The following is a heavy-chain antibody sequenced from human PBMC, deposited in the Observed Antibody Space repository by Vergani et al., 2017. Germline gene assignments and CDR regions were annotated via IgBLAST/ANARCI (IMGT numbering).Heavy chain of an antibody. J-gene: IGHJ6*03. V-gene: IGHV3-30-3*01. Sequence: VQLVESGGGVVQPGRSLRLSCAASGFTFSSYAMHWVRQAPGKGLEWVAVISYDGSNKYYADSVKGRFTISRDNSKNTLYLQMNSLRADDTAVYYCARVAIVATEGYYYYDMVLWGKGTTVTVSS. D-gene: IGHD5-12*01. CDR1: GFTFSSYA. CDR2: ISYDGSNK. CDR3: ARVAIVATEGYYYYDMVL.